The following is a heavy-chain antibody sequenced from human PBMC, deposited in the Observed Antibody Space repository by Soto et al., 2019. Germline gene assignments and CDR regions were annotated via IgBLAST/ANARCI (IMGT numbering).Heavy chain of an antibody. D-gene: IGHD6-6*01. CDR1: GYTFTSYG. V-gene: IGHV1-18*04. J-gene: IGHJ6*02. CDR3: ASGYSSSLYYYGMDV. CDR2: ISAYNGNT. Sequence: ASVKVSCKASGYTFTSYGISWVRQAPGQGLEWMGWISAYNGNTNYAQKLQGRVTMTTDTSTSTAYMELRSLRSDDTAVYYCASGYSSSLYYYGMDVWGQGTTVTVSS.